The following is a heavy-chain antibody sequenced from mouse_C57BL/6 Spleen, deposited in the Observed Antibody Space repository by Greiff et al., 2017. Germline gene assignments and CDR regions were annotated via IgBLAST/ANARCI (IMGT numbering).Heavy chain of an antibody. Sequence: VQLQQPGAELVKPGASVKLSCKASGYTFTSYWMQCVKQRPGQGLEWIGEIDPSDSYTNYNQKFKGKATLTVDTSSSTAYMQLSSLTSEDSAVYYCAREDYYGSRWFAYWGQGTLVTVSA. J-gene: IGHJ3*01. V-gene: IGHV1-50*01. CDR1: GYTFTSYW. CDR3: AREDYYGSRWFAY. D-gene: IGHD1-1*01. CDR2: IDPSDSYT.